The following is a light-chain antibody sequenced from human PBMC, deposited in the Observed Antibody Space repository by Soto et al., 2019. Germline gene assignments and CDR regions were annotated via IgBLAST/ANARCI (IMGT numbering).Light chain of an antibody. CDR2: DAS. Sequence: DIQMTQSRSSLSASEGPRVTITCQASQDISNYLNWYQQKPGKAPKLLIYDASNLETGVPSRFSGSGSGTDFTFTISSLQPEDIATYYCQQYDNLPITFGQGTRLEIK. CDR1: QDISNY. J-gene: IGKJ5*01. V-gene: IGKV1-33*01. CDR3: QQYDNLPIT.